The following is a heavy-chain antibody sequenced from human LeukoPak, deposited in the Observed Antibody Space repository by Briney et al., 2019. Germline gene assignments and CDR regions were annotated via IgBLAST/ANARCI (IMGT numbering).Heavy chain of an antibody. V-gene: IGHV4-34*01. CDR3: ARGITGTTGRALFGS. CDR2: INHSGST. D-gene: IGHD1-7*01. CDR1: GGSFSGYY. Sequence: SETLSPTCAVYGGSFSGYYWSWIRQPPGKGLEWIGEINHSGSTNYNPSLKSRVTIPVDTSKNQFSLKLSSVTAADTAVYYCARGITGTTGRALFGSWGEGTLVTVSS. J-gene: IGHJ5*01.